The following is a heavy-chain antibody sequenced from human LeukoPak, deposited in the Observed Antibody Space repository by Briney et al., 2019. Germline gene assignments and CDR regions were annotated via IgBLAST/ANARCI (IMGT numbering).Heavy chain of an antibody. CDR3: ARGSLRRQWLARGYYFDY. V-gene: IGHV1-8*02. D-gene: IGHD6-19*01. CDR1: GYTFTSYD. CDR2: MNPNSGNT. J-gene: IGHJ4*02. Sequence: GASVEVSCKASGYTFTSYDINWVRQATGQGLEWMGWMNPNSGNTGYAQKFQGRVTMTRNTSISTAYMELSSLRSEDTAVYYCARGSLRRQWLARGYYFDYWGQGTLVTVSS.